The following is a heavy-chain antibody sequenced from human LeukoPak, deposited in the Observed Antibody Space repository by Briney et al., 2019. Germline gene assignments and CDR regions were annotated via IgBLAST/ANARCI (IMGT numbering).Heavy chain of an antibody. J-gene: IGHJ6*02. CDR2: ISGSGGNT. CDR3: ARETYYYGMDV. V-gene: IGHV3-23*01. CDR1: EFTFSNYA. Sequence: PGGSLRLSCAASEFTFSNYAMSWVRQAPGKGLEWVSIISGSGGNTYYADSVKGRFTISRDNSKNTLYLQMNSLRAEDTAVYLCARETYYYGMDVWGQGTTITVSS.